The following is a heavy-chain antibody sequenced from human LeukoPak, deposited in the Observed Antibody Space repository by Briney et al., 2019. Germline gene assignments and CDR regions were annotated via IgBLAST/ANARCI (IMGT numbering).Heavy chain of an antibody. CDR1: GFTFSSYG. CDR3: AKDTWELLLAN. Sequence: GGSLRLSCAASGFTFSSYGMSWVRQAPGKGLEWVSAISGSGGSTYYADSVKGRFTISRDNSKNTLYLQMNSLRAEDTAVYYCAKDTWELLLANWGQGTLVTVSS. V-gene: IGHV3-23*01. CDR2: ISGSGGST. J-gene: IGHJ4*02. D-gene: IGHD1-26*01.